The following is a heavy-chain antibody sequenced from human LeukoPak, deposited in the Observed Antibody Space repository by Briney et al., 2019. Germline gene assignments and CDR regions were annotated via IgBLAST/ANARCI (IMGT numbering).Heavy chain of an antibody. CDR2: IWYDGSNK. D-gene: IGHD6-13*01. CDR1: GFTFSSYG. Sequence: HPGGSLRLSCAAFGFTFSSYGMHWVRQAPGKGLEWVAVIWYDGSNKYYADSVKGRFTISRDNSKNTLYLQMNSLRAEDTAVYYCAKGYGSSLSWFDPWGQGTLVTVSS. J-gene: IGHJ5*02. V-gene: IGHV3-33*06. CDR3: AKGYGSSLSWFDP.